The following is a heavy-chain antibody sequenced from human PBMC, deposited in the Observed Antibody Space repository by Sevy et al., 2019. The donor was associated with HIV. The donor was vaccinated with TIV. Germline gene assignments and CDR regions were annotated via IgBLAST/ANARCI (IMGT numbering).Heavy chain of an antibody. V-gene: IGHV3-30-3*01. CDR3: ARDLALYNYYDSSGPTKY. J-gene: IGHJ4*02. Sequence: GGSLRLSCAASGFTLSSYAMHWVRQAPGKGLEWVAVISYDGSNKYYADSVKGRFTISRDNSKNTLYLQMNSLRAEDTAVYYCARDLALYNYYDSSGPTKYWGQGSLVTVSS. CDR2: ISYDGSNK. CDR1: GFTLSSYA. D-gene: IGHD3-22*01.